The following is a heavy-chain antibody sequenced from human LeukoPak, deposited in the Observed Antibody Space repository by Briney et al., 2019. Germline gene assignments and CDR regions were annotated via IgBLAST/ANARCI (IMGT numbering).Heavy chain of an antibody. Sequence: PSETLSLTCDVSGASISSYYWSWIRQPPGQRLEWIGYLYYTGSTKYNPSLRSRVTISVDTSKNQISLKLSSVTAADTAVYYCARRAFSSGYYYFDYWGQGTLVTVSS. V-gene: IGHV4-59*08. CDR2: LYYTGST. CDR3: ARRAFSSGYYYFDY. D-gene: IGHD3-22*01. J-gene: IGHJ4*02. CDR1: GASISSYY.